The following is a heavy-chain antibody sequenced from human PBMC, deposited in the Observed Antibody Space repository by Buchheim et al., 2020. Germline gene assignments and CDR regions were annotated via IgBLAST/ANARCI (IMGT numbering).Heavy chain of an antibody. D-gene: IGHD3-10*01. CDR2: IIPILGIA. CDR1: GGTFSSYA. V-gene: IGHV1-69*04. J-gene: IGHJ2*01. CDR3: AREPGVPGYYGSGSRRPHWYFDL. Sequence: QVQLVQSGAEVKKPGSSVKVSCKASGGTFSSYAISWVRQAPGQGLEWMGRIIPILGIANYAQKFQGRVTITADKSTSTAYMELSSLRSEDTAVYYCAREPGVPGYYGSGSRRPHWYFDLWGRGTL.